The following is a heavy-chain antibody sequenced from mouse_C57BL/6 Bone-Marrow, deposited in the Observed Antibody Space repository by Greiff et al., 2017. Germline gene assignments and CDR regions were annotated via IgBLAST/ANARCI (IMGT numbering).Heavy chain of an antibody. Sequence: VQGVESGAELARPGASVKMSCKASGYTFTSYTMHWVKQRPGQGLEWIGYINPSSGYTKYNQKFKDKATLTADKSSSTAYMQLSSLTSEDSAVYYCARGAMITRRYYFDYWGQGTTLTVSS. CDR1: GYTFTSYT. V-gene: IGHV1-4*01. CDR2: INPSSGYT. J-gene: IGHJ2*01. CDR3: ARGAMITRRYYFDY. D-gene: IGHD2-4*01.